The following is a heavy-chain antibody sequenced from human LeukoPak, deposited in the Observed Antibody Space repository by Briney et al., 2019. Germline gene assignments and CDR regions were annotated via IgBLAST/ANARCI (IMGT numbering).Heavy chain of an antibody. CDR1: GGSISSYY. Sequence: SETLSLTCTVSGGSISSYYWSWIRQPPGKGLEWIGEINHSGSTNYNPSLKSRVTISVDTSKNQFSLKLSSVTAADTAVYYCARSSEVVVPAAMVYWFDPWGQGTLVTVSS. J-gene: IGHJ5*02. D-gene: IGHD2-2*01. CDR2: INHSGST. V-gene: IGHV4-34*01. CDR3: ARSSEVVVPAAMVYWFDP.